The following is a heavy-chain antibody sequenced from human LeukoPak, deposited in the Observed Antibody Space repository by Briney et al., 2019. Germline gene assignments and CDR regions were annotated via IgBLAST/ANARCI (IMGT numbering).Heavy chain of an antibody. D-gene: IGHD6-19*01. CDR2: LRRKANSYAT. CDR1: LFTFSDSA. J-gene: IGHJ4*02. Sequence: GGSLRLSCAASLFTFSDSAMNWVRQASGRRREWVGRLRRKANSYATGYAESVKGTFTISRDESNNTAYLQINSLKTEDTAVYYSTRRDSSGWTNFEYWGKGTLVTVSS. CDR3: TRRDSSGWTNFEY. V-gene: IGHV3-73*01.